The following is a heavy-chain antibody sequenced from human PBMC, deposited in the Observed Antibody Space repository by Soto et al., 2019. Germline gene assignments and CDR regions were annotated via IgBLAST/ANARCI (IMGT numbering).Heavy chain of an antibody. Sequence: SETLSLTCAVSGGSISSSNWWSWVRQPPGKGLEWIGEIYHSGSTNYNPSLKSRVTISVDKSKNQFSLKLSSVTAADTAVYYCARGRWLDSSGYYFDYWGQGTLVTVSS. CDR2: IYHSGST. CDR3: ARGRWLDSSGYYFDY. V-gene: IGHV4-4*02. D-gene: IGHD3-22*01. J-gene: IGHJ4*02. CDR1: GGSISSSNW.